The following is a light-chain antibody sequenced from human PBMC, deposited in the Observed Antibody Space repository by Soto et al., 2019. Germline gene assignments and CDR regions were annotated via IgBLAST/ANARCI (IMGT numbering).Light chain of an antibody. CDR3: QQYNNWPPKWT. J-gene: IGKJ1*01. Sequence: EIVMTQSPASLSVSPGERATVSYRASQSLSRNLAWCQQKPGQAPRLIIYGASTRATDIPDRFSGSGSETEFTSTISSLQSEDFAVYYCQQYNNWPPKWTFGQGTKVEIK. V-gene: IGKV3-15*01. CDR2: GAS. CDR1: QSLSRN.